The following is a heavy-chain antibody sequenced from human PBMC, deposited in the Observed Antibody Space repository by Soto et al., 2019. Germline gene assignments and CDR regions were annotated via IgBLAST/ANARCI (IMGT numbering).Heavy chain of an antibody. J-gene: IGHJ6*02. CDR2: INAGNGNT. D-gene: IGHD6-6*01. CDR1: GYTFTSYA. Sequence: ASVKVSCKASGYTFTSYAMHWVRQAPGQRLEWMGWINAGNGNTKYSQKFQGRVTITRDTSASTAYMELSSLRSEDTAVYYCARAAPRIADRPFYYYGMDVWGQGTTVTVSS. V-gene: IGHV1-3*01. CDR3: ARAAPRIADRPFYYYGMDV.